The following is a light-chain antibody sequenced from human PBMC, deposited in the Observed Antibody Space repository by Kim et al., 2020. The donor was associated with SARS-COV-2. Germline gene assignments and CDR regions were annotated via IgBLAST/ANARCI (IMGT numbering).Light chain of an antibody. CDR2: WAS. CDR1: QTVLYNSNNKNY. V-gene: IGKV4-1*01. Sequence: DIVMTQSPDSLAVSLGERATLNCKSSQTVLYNSNNKNYLAWYQQKPGQAPKLLIYWASTRESGVSDRFSGSGSETDFTLTISSLQAEDVAVYYSQQYYSTPPSFGQGTKLEI. CDR3: QQYYSTPPS. J-gene: IGKJ2*03.